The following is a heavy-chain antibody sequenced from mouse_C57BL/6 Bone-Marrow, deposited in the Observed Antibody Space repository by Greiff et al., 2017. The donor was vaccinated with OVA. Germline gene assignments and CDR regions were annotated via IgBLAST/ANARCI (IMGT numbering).Heavy chain of an antibody. V-gene: IGHV7-1*01. J-gene: IGHJ1*03. D-gene: IGHD4-1*01. CDR2: SSNKANDYTT. CDR3: ARDGELGGKRRDWYFDV. CDR1: GFTFSDFY. Sequence: EVKVVESGGGLVQSGRSLRLSCATSGFTFSDFYMEWVRQAPGKGLAWIAASSNKANDYTTEYSASVTGRFIVSSDTSPRILSLQMNALRAEDTAIYYCARDGELGGKRRDWYFDVWGTGTTVTVSS.